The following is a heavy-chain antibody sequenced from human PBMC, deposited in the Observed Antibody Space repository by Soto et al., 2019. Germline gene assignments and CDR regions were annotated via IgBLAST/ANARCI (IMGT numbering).Heavy chain of an antibody. CDR2: IYYSGTT. Sequence: QVQLQESGPGLVKPSETLSLTCTVSGGSVSDGTSYYWSWIRQPPGKGLEWIGYIYYSGTTKYNQYLKVRITISIDRFTNQLSLKLNSVTAADTAVYDCAGDSHSPWNTVRGWFDPWGQGTLVSVSS. V-gene: IGHV4-61*01. J-gene: IGHJ5*02. CDR1: GGSVSDGTSYY. D-gene: IGHD1-1*01. CDR3: AGDSHSPWNTVRGWFDP.